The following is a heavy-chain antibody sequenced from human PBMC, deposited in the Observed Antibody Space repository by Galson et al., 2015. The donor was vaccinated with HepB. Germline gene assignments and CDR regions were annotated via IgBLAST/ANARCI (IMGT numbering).Heavy chain of an antibody. CDR3: ARDGLDPGDIVVVVAATPGYFDY. J-gene: IGHJ4*02. CDR2: INPSGGST. D-gene: IGHD2-15*01. Sequence: SVKVSCKASGYTFTSYYMHWVRQAPGQGLEWMGIINPSGGSTSYAQKFQGRVTMTRDTSTSTVYVELSSLRSEDTAVYYCARDGLDPGDIVVVVAATPGYFDYWGQGTLVTVSS. V-gene: IGHV1-46*01. CDR1: GYTFTSYY.